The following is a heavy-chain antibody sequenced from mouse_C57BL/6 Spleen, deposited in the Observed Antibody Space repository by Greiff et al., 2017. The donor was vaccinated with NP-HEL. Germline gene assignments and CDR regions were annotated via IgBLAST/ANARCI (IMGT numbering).Heavy chain of an antibody. J-gene: IGHJ1*03. CDR2: IWRGGST. CDR3: AKGGGNYWYCDV. D-gene: IGHD2-1*01. CDR1: GFSLTSYG. Sequence: QVQLKQSGPGLVQPSQSLSITCTVSGFSLTSYGVHWVRQSPGKGLEWLGVIWRGGSTAYNAAFMSRLSITKDNSKSQVVFKMNSLQADDTAIYYCAKGGGNYWYCDVWGTGTTVTVSS. V-gene: IGHV2-5*01.